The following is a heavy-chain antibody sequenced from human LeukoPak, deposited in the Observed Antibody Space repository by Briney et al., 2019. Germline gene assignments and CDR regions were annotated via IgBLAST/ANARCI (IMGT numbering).Heavy chain of an antibody. CDR2: IYHSGST. Sequence: SETLSLTCAASGGSISSSNWWSWVRQPPGKGLEWIGEIYHSGSTNYNPSLKSRVTISVDKSKNQFSLKLSSVTAADTAVYYCARDLRVGTAHDAFDIWGQGTMVTVSS. D-gene: IGHD2-21*02. J-gene: IGHJ3*02. CDR3: ARDLRVGTAHDAFDI. V-gene: IGHV4-4*02. CDR1: GGSISSSNW.